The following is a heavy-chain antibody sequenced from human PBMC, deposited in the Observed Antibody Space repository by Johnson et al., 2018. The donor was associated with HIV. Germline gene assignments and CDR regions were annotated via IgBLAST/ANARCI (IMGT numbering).Heavy chain of an antibody. J-gene: IGHJ3*02. CDR3: ARSSSTAAPGRDAFDI. D-gene: IGHD6-13*01. CDR2: ISSNGGRT. Sequence: VQLVESGGGLVQPGGSLRLSCTPSGFTFSNYAIYWVRQAPGKGLEYVSSISSNGGRTYYANSVKGRFTVSRDNSNNTLYLQMGSLRAEDMAVYYCARSSSTAAPGRDAFDIWGQGTMVTVSS. V-gene: IGHV3-64*01. CDR1: GFTFSNYA.